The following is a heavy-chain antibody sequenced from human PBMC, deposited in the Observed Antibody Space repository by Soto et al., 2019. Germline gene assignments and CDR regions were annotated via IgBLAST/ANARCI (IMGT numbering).Heavy chain of an antibody. CDR3: ARDPGAYSSSWFDY. Sequence: EVQLLESGGGVVQPGGSLRLSCAASGFTFSSYWMSWVRQAPGKGLEWVANIKQDGSEKYYVDSVKGRFTISRDNAKNSLYLQMNSLRAEDTAVYYCARDPGAYSSSWFDYWGQGTLVTVSS. CDR1: GFTFSSYW. CDR2: IKQDGSEK. D-gene: IGHD6-13*01. J-gene: IGHJ4*02. V-gene: IGHV3-7*03.